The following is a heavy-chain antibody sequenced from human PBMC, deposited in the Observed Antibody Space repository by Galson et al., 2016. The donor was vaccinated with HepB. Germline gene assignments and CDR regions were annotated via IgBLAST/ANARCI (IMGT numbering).Heavy chain of an antibody. CDR3: AKERLVRRIFDY. Sequence: LRLSCAASGFVFSNFGLSWVRQAPGKGLEWVASISTRRTTYYSDSVQGRFTISRDNSNNTLYLQMNGLRAEDTAVYYCAKERLVRRIFDYWDQGTLVTVSS. CDR1: GFVFSNFG. CDR2: ISTRRTT. J-gene: IGHJ4*02. V-gene: IGHV3-23*01. D-gene: IGHD1-1*01.